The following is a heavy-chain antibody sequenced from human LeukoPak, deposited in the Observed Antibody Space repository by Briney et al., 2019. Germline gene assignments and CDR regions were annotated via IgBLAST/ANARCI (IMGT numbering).Heavy chain of an antibody. CDR1: GFTFSSYW. Sequence: PGGSLRLSCAAPGFTFSSYWTSWVRQAPGKGLEWVANIKHDGSEKYYVDSVKGRFTISRDKVKKTLYLQMNSLRDADTAVYNSARAIPTYYYDSSGYYFGYWGQGTLVTVSS. J-gene: IGHJ4*02. CDR2: IKHDGSEK. CDR3: ARAIPTYYYDSSGYYFGY. V-gene: IGHV3-7*01. D-gene: IGHD3-22*01.